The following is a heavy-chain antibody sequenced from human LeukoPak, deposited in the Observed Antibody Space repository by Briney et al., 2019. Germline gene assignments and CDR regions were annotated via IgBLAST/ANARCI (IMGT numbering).Heavy chain of an antibody. J-gene: IGHJ4*02. CDR1: ARTSSNYG. Sequence: SMKVAWKVSARTSSNYGISWERQAAGQGLEWMGRIIPMFGTPSYPQKFQGRVTITADGSTSTAYMELSRLRSEDTAVYYCAISVRYYSDSNGQLDFWGQGTLVTVFS. V-gene: IGHV1-69*15. D-gene: IGHD2/OR15-2a*01. CDR3: AISVRYYSDSNGQLDF. CDR2: IIPMFGTP.